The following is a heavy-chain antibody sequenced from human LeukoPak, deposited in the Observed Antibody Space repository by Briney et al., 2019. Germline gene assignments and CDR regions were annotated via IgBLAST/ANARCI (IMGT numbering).Heavy chain of an antibody. J-gene: IGHJ5*02. CDR1: GDSISSDGYS. Sequence: SETLSLTCTVSGDSISSDGYSWSWIRQPPGKGLEWIGYIYYSGSTYYNPSLKSRVTILLDTSKNQLSLKVSSVTAADTAVYLCARRVVAAAGHNWFDPWGQGTLVTVSS. CDR3: ARRVVAAAGHNWFDP. V-gene: IGHV4-30-4*07. D-gene: IGHD6-13*01. CDR2: IYYSGST.